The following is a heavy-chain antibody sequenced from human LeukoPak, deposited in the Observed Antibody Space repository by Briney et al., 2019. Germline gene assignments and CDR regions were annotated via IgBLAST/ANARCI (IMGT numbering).Heavy chain of an antibody. Sequence: GGSLRLSCAASGFTFSSYAMSWVRQAPGKGLEWVSAISGSGGSTYYADSVKGRFTISRDNSKNTLYLQMNSPRAEDTAVYYCAKERYYYDSSGYYKAIDYWGQGTLVTVSS. CDR2: ISGSGGST. CDR1: GFTFSSYA. CDR3: AKERYYYDSSGYYKAIDY. J-gene: IGHJ4*02. D-gene: IGHD3-22*01. V-gene: IGHV3-23*01.